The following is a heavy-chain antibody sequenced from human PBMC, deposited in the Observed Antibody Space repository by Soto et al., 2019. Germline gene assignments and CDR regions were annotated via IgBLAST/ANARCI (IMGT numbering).Heavy chain of an antibody. CDR3: VRVGCSGGSFYSLVLILDALFI. J-gene: IGHJ3*02. CDR1: GYTFTSYG. Sequence: ASVKVSCKASGYTFTSYGISWVRQAPGQGLEWMGWISAYNGNTNYAQKLQGRVTMTTDTSTSTAYMELRSLRSDDTAVYFFVRVGCSGGSFYSLVLILDALFIWG. V-gene: IGHV1-18*01. CDR2: ISAYNGNT. D-gene: IGHD2-15*01.